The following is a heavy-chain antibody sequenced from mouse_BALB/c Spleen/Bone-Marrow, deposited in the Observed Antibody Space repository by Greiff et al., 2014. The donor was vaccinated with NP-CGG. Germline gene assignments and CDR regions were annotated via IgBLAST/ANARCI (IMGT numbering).Heavy chain of an antibody. CDR3: ARITTATGAMDY. D-gene: IGHD1-2*01. CDR2: IWAGGST. V-gene: IGHV2-9*02. Sequence: VKLQESGPGLVAPSQSLSITCTVSGFSLTSYGVHWVRQPPGKGLEWLGVIWAGGSTNYNSALISRLSISKDNSKSQVFLKMNSLQTDDTAMYYCARITTATGAMDYWGQGTSVTVSS. J-gene: IGHJ4*01. CDR1: GFSLTSYG.